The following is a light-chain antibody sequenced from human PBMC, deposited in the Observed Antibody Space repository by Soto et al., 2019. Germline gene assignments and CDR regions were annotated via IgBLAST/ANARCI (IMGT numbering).Light chain of an antibody. V-gene: IGKV3-20*01. CDR2: GAS. CDR3: QDSPRT. J-gene: IGKJ1*01. CDR1: QSVNSRY. Sequence: EIVLTQSPGTLSLSPGEGATLSCRASQSVNSRYLAWYQQKRGEAPRLLIYGASSRATGIPDRFSGSGSGTDFTLTISRLEPEDFAVYFWQDSPRTFGQGTKVEIK.